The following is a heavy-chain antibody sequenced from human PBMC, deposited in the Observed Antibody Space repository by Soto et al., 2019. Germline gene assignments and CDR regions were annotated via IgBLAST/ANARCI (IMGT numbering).Heavy chain of an antibody. V-gene: IGHV1-18*01. CDR1: GYTFTSYG. Sequence: QVQLVQSGAEVKKPGASVKVSCKASGYTFTSYGISWVRQAPGQGLEWMGRISAYNGNTNCPQKLQGRVTMTTATSTITVYMARRSLRSADASVYYCARDLHGDSYYWGQGTLVTVSS. J-gene: IGHJ4*02. D-gene: IGHD2-21*01. CDR3: ARDLHGDSYY. CDR2: ISAYNGNT.